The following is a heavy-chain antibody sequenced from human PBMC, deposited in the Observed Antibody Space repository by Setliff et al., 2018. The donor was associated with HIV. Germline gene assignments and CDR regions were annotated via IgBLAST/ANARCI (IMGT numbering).Heavy chain of an antibody. V-gene: IGHV3-49*04. CDR2: IRSKTYGGTT. CDR1: GFTFGDYA. J-gene: IGHJ4*02. D-gene: IGHD3-16*02. CDR3: TRVRMITFGGLIPPALDY. Sequence: PGGSLRLSCKASGFTFGDYAMSWVRQAPGKGLEWIGFIRSKTYGGTTEYAASMKGRFTISRDESKSIAYLQMNNLKTEDTAVYYCTRVRMITFGGLIPPALDYWGQGTLVTVSS.